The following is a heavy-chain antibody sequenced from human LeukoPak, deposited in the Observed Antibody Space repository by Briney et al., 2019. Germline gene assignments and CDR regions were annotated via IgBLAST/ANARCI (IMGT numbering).Heavy chain of an antibody. CDR3: AREKASGRVRGDGDLDY. J-gene: IGHJ4*02. V-gene: IGHV3-74*01. CDR2: INTDGSST. CDR1: GFTFSSYW. D-gene: IGHD3-10*01. Sequence: GGSLRLSCAASGFTFSSYWMHWVRQAPGKGLVWVSRINTDGSSTSYADSVKGRFTISRDNAKNTLYLQMNSLRAEDTAVYYCAREKASGRVRGDGDLDYWGQGTLVTVSS.